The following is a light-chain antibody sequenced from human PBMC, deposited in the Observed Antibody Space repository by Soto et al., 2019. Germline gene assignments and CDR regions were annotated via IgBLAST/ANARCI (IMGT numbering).Light chain of an antibody. CDR2: DVS. Sequence: QSALTQPASVSGSPGQSITISCTGTSSDVGGYNYVSWYQQHPGKAPKLMIYDVSNRPSGVSNRFSGSKSGNTASLTISGPQAEEAADYYCSSYTSSSTYFFGTGTKVTVL. J-gene: IGLJ1*01. V-gene: IGLV2-14*01. CDR1: SSDVGGYNY. CDR3: SSYTSSSTYF.